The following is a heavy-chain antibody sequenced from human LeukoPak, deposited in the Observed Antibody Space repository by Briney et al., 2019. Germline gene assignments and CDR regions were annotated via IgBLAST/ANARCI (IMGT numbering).Heavy chain of an antibody. V-gene: IGHV3-21*01. Sequence: GGSLRLSCAASGFTFSSYDMTWARQAPGRGLEWVSSIRPSGDNTYYGDSVKGRFTISRDNAKNSLYLQMNSLRAEDTAVYYCARGAPDNWFDPWGQGTLVTVSS. CDR3: ARGAPDNWFDP. D-gene: IGHD2-2*01. CDR1: GFTFSSYD. CDR2: IRPSGDNT. J-gene: IGHJ5*02.